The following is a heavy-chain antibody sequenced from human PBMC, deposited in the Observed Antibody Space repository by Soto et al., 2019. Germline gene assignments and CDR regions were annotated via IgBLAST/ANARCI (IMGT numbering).Heavy chain of an antibody. CDR3: ARKNGDSAMATDLDF. J-gene: IGHJ4*02. CDR1: GYTFTGYY. Sequence: ASVKVSCKXSGYTFTGYYMHWVRQAPGQGLEWMGWINPNSGDTHFAQNFQGRVTMTSDTSITTAYMELSGLKSDDTAFYYCARKNGDSAMATDLDFWGQGTLVTVSS. CDR2: INPNSGDT. V-gene: IGHV1-2*02. D-gene: IGHD5-18*01.